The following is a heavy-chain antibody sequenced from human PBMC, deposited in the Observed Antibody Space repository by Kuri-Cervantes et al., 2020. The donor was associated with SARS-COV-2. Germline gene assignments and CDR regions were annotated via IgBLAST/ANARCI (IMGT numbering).Heavy chain of an antibody. CDR1: GFTFSSYS. D-gene: IGHD2-2*02. J-gene: IGHJ4*02. V-gene: IGHV4-39*01. CDR2: IYYSGST. CDR3: ARLGVVPAAIQIDY. Sequence: ESLKISCAASGFTFSSYSMNWIRQPPGKGLEWIGSIYYSGSTYYNPSLKSRVTISVDTSKNQFSLKLSSVTAADTAVYYCARLGVVPAAIQIDYWGQGTLVTVSS.